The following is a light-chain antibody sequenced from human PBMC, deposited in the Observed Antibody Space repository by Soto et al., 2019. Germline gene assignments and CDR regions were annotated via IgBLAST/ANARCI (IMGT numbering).Light chain of an antibody. Sequence: DIVMTQSPDSLAVSLGERATINCKSSQSALYSSNNKNYLAWYQQKPGQPPKLLIYWASTRESGVPDRFSGSGSVTDFTLTISRLQAEDVAVYYCQQYYSTPRTFGQGTKVEIK. V-gene: IGKV4-1*01. CDR1: QSALYSSNNKNY. CDR2: WAS. J-gene: IGKJ1*01. CDR3: QQYYSTPRT.